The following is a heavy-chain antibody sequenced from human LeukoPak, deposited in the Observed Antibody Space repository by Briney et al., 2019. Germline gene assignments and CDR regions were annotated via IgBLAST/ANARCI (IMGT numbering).Heavy chain of an antibody. D-gene: IGHD6-19*01. CDR2: ISGSGGST. Sequence: PGGSLRLSCAASGFTFSSYAMSWVRQAPGKGLEWVSAISGSGGSTYYADSVKGRFTISRDNSKNTLYLQMNALRADDTAVYYCARVKAVAGTFDYWGQGTLVTVSS. CDR1: GFTFSSYA. J-gene: IGHJ4*02. V-gene: IGHV3-23*01. CDR3: ARVKAVAGTFDY.